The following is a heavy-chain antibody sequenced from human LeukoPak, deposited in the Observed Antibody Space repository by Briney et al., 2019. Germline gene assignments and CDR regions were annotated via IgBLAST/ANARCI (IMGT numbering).Heavy chain of an antibody. CDR1: GFTFSSYV. V-gene: IGHV3-64D*09. CDR2: ISTNGGTT. CDR3: VKKTLRPGSYQYFDY. D-gene: IGHD3-10*02. J-gene: IGHJ4*02. Sequence: GGSLRLSCSASGFTFSSYVMHWVRQAPGKGLEYVSAISTNGGTTYYADSVKGRLTISRDNSKNTLYLQMSSLRAEDTAVYYCVKKTLRPGSYQYFDYWGQGTLVTVSS.